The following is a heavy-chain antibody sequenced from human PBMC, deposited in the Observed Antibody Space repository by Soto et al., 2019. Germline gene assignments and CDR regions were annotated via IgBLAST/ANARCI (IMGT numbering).Heavy chain of an antibody. D-gene: IGHD2-15*01. Sequence: GGSLRLSCAASGFTFSSYAMSWVRQAPGKGLEWVSAISGSGGSTYYADSVKGRFTISRDNSKNTLYLQMNSLRAEDTAVYYCAKIPSSSPRPNYYYYYMDVWGKGTTVTVSS. CDR1: GFTFSSYA. CDR3: AKIPSSSPRPNYYYYYMDV. J-gene: IGHJ6*03. V-gene: IGHV3-23*01. CDR2: ISGSGGST.